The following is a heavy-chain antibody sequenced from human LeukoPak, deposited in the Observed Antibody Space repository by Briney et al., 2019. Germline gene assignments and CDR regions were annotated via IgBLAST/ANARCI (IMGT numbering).Heavy chain of an antibody. CDR1: GFTVGSNY. J-gene: IGHJ4*02. Sequence: GGSLRLSCAASGFTVGSNYLSWVRQAPGKGLEWVSILFSGGSTYYADSVKGRFTASRDNSKNTLYLQMNSLRAEDTVVYYCARCSGTYLFDYWGQGALVTVSS. D-gene: IGHD1-26*01. V-gene: IGHV3-66*01. CDR3: ARCSGTYLFDY. CDR2: LFSGGST.